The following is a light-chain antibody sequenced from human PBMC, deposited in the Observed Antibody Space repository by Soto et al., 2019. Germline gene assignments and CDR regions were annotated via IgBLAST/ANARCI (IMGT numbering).Light chain of an antibody. V-gene: IGLV2-23*01. CDR2: EGN. J-gene: IGLJ1*01. CDR1: SSDVGNYNL. CDR3: FSYARSSTSFV. Sequence: QSVLTQPASVSGSPGQSITISCTGTSSDVGNYNLVSWYQQHPGKVPKLLIYEGNKRPSGVSSRFSGSKSGNTASLTISGLQADDEADYYCFSYARSSTSFVFGIGTKITVL.